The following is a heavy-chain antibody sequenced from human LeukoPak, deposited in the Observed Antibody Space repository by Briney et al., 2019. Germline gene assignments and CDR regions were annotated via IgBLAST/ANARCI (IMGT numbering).Heavy chain of an antibody. CDR1: GFPFSSFG. CDR3: ASGGPTWGTLYY. Sequence: GGSLRLSCAASGFPFSSFGMYWVRQTPDRGLQWVAYLRKDATYSNYADSVRGRFTISRDNSKNTLDLQMSSLRVEDTAVYYFASGGPTWGTLYYWGQGTLVTVSS. J-gene: IGHJ4*02. D-gene: IGHD3-16*01. CDR2: LRKDATYS. V-gene: IGHV3-30*02.